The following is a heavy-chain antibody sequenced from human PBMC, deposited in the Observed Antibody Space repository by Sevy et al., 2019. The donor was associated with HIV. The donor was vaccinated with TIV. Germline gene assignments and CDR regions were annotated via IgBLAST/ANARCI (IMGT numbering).Heavy chain of an antibody. D-gene: IGHD4-17*01. CDR3: AKDVQYGEPDAFDI. J-gene: IGHJ3*02. CDR2: ISGSGGST. V-gene: IGHV3-23*01. Sequence: GESLKISCAASGFTFSSYAMSWVRQAPGNGLEWVSAISGSGGSTYYADSVKGRFTISRDNSKNTLYLQMNSLRAEDTAVYYCAKDVQYGEPDAFDIWGQSTMVTVSS. CDR1: GFTFSSYA.